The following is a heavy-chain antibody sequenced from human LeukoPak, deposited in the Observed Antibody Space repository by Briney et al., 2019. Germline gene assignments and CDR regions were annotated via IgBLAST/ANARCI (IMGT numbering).Heavy chain of an antibody. CDR3: ARDFATWYFDY. J-gene: IGHJ4*02. CDR1: GYTFSSYH. D-gene: IGHD2-15*01. V-gene: IGHV1-18*01. CDR2: INTYDGNT. Sequence: ASVKVSCKASGYTFSSYHVSWVRQAPGQGLEWMGWINTYDGNTNYAQNFQGRVAMTPDTSTSTAYMELRSLRSDDTAVYYCARDFATWYFDYWGQGTLVTVSS.